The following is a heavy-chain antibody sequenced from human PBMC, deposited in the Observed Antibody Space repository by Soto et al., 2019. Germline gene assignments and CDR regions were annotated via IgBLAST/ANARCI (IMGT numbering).Heavy chain of an antibody. CDR3: ATYVTGTTSGAFDI. Sequence: PSETLSLTCAVYGGSFSGYYWSWIRQPPGKGLEWIGEINHSGSTNYNPSLKSRVTISVDTSKNQFSLKLSSVTAADTAVYYCATYVTGTTSGAFDIWGQGTMVT. D-gene: IGHD1-7*01. CDR1: GGSFSGYY. V-gene: IGHV4-34*01. CDR2: INHSGST. J-gene: IGHJ3*02.